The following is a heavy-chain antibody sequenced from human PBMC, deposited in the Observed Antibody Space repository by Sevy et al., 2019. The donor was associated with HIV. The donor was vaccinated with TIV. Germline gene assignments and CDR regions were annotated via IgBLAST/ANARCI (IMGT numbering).Heavy chain of an antibody. CDR1: GFTFSDFA. D-gene: IGHD3-16*01. CDR3: AARNDDFDC. Sequence: GGSLRLSCAASGFTFSDFAMSWVRQAPGKGLEWVSAISGSGTNTYYAESLRGRFTISRDNSRNTQYLQMDSVRTEDTAVYYCAARNDDFDCWGQGTLVTVSS. J-gene: IGHJ4*02. V-gene: IGHV3-23*01. CDR2: ISGSGTNT.